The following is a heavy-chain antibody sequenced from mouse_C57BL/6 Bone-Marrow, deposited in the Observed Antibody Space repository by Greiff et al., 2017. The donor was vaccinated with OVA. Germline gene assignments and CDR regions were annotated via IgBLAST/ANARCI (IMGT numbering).Heavy chain of an antibody. CDR1: GYTFTSYW. Sequence: QVQLQQPGAELVKPGASVKMSCKASGYTFTSYWITWVKQRPGQGLEWIGDIYPGSGSTNYNEKFKSKATLTVDTSSSTAYMQLSSLTSEDSAVYYGARKGRIYYYAKDYWGQGTSVTVSA. V-gene: IGHV1-55*01. J-gene: IGHJ4*01. CDR2: IYPGSGST. CDR3: ARKGRIYYYAKDY. D-gene: IGHD6-1*01.